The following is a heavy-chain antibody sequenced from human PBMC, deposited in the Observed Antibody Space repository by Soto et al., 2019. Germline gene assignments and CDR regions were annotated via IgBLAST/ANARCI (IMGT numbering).Heavy chain of an antibody. CDR2: IIPIFGTA. D-gene: IGHD6-6*01. J-gene: IGHJ3*02. V-gene: IGHV1-69*13. Sequence: GASVKVSCKASGGTFSSYAISWVRQAPGQGLEWMGGIIPIFGTANYAQKFQGRVTITADESTSTAYMELSSLRSEDTAVYYCAREEQLVLAFDIWGQGTMVTVSS. CDR3: AREEQLVLAFDI. CDR1: GGTFSSYA.